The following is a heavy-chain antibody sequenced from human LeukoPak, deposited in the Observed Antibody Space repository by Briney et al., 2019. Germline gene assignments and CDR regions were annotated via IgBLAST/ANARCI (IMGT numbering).Heavy chain of an antibody. CDR3: ARLSTSVAGADY. V-gene: IGHV3-7*01. Sequence: GGSLRLSCAASGFAFTSSWMSWVRQAPGKGLEWLPNIKQGGTEKYYVDSVKGRFTISRDNTKNSLYLQMDSLRAEDRAVYYCARLSTSVAGADYSGQGALVTVSS. CDR2: IKQGGTEK. CDR1: GFAFTSSW. D-gene: IGHD6-19*01. J-gene: IGHJ4*02.